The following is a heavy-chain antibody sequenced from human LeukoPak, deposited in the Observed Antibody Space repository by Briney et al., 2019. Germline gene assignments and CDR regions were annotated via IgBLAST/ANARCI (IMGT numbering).Heavy chain of an antibody. J-gene: IGHJ6*03. CDR3: AKEKNGYSDYSYMDV. Sequence: GGSLRLSCAAPGFTFSNYGMHWVRQAPGKGLEWVAFIRYDGSNKYCADSVKGRFTVSRDNTKNTLYLQMNSLRAEDTAAYYCAKEKNGYSDYSYMDVWGKGTTVTVSS. D-gene: IGHD5-24*01. V-gene: IGHV3-30*02. CDR1: GFTFSNYG. CDR2: IRYDGSNK.